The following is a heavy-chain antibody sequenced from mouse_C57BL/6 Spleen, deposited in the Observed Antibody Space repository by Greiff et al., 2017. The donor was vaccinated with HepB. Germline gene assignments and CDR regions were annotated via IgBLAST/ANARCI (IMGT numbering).Heavy chain of an antibody. CDR1: GFTFSSYA. CDR2: ISDGGSYT. CDR3: ARDGGYYGSSTGYFDV. J-gene: IGHJ1*03. Sequence: EVKVEESGGGLVKPGGSLKLSCAASGFTFSSYAMSWVRQTPEKRLEWVATISDGGSYTYYPDNVKGRFTISRDNAKNNLYLQMSHLKSEDTAMYYCARDGGYYGSSTGYFDVWGTGTTVTVSS. D-gene: IGHD1-1*01. V-gene: IGHV5-4*01.